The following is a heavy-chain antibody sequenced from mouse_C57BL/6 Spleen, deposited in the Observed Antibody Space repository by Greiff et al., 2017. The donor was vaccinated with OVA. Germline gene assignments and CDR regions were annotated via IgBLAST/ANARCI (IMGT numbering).Heavy chain of an antibody. CDR1: GYAFSSSW. V-gene: IGHV1-82*01. Sequence: QVQLKESGPELVKPGASVKISCKASGYAFSSSWMNWVKQRPGKGLEWIGRIYPGDGDTNYNGKFKGKATLTADKSSSKAYMQLSSLTSEDSEVYFCATTTVVAPYFDYWGQGTTLTVSS. CDR3: ATTTVVAPYFDY. CDR2: IYPGDGDT. J-gene: IGHJ2*01. D-gene: IGHD1-1*01.